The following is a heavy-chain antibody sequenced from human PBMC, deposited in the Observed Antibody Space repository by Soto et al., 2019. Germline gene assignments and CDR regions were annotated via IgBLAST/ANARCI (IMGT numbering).Heavy chain of an antibody. Sequence: ASVKVSCKASGGTFSSYAISWVRQAPGQGLEWMGGIIPIFGTANYAQKFQGRVTITADESTSTAYMELSSLRSEDTAVYYCARGYCSSTSCYSWFDPWGQGTPVTVSS. CDR3: ARGYCSSTSCYSWFDP. V-gene: IGHV1-69*13. CDR2: IIPIFGTA. D-gene: IGHD2-2*01. CDR1: GGTFSSYA. J-gene: IGHJ5*02.